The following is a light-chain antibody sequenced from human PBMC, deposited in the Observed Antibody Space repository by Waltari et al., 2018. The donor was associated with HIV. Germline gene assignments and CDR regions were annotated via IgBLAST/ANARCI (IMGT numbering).Light chain of an antibody. CDR1: SSDIGGSNY. J-gene: IGLJ2*01. V-gene: IGLV2-8*01. CDR2: EVT. CDR3: SSFAPTNKFYVL. Sequence: QSTLTPPPSASGSPGQSVTISCTGTSSDIGGSNYVSWYQQHPGKAPKLIMTEVTKRPSGVPDRFSGSKSGNTASLTVSGLQADDEALYYCSSFAPTNKFYVLFGGGTTLTVL.